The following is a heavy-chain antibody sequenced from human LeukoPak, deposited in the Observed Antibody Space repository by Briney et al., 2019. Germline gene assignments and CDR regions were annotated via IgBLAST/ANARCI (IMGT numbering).Heavy chain of an antibody. V-gene: IGHV3-23*01. CDR1: RFTFSSYA. D-gene: IGHD6-19*01. J-gene: IGHJ4*02. CDR3: ATDRVAGRRPLLELGY. Sequence: GGSLRLSCAASRFTFSSYAMSWVRPAPGKGLEWVSSISPSGSNTYSADSVKGRFTISRDNSKNTLYLQMNSLRAEDTAIYYCATDRVAGRRPLLELGYWGQGTLVSVSS. CDR2: ISPSGSNT.